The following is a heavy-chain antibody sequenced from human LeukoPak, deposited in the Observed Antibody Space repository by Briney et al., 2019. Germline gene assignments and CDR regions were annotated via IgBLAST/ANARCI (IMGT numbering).Heavy chain of an antibody. CDR2: INHSGST. Sequence: SETLSLTCAVYGGSFSGYYWSWIRQPPGKGLEWIGEINHSGSTNYNPSLKGRVTISVDTSKNQFSLKLSSVTAADTAVYYCARARLHYGMDVWGQGTTVTVSS. CDR1: GGSFSGYY. V-gene: IGHV4-34*01. J-gene: IGHJ6*02. D-gene: IGHD3-16*01. CDR3: ARARLHYGMDV.